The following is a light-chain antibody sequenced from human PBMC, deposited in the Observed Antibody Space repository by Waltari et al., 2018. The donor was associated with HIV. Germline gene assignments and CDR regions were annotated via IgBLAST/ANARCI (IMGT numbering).Light chain of an antibody. J-gene: IGKJ2*01. CDR1: QDITNY. CDR3: QQYNRYPFT. CDR2: AAS. V-gene: IGKV1-16*02. Sequence: DVQMTQSPASLSASVGDRVTITCRASQDITNYLAWFQQKPGKAPKSLISAASSLQSGVPSKFSGSGYGTYFTLTISSLQPEDFATYYCQQYNRYPFTFGQGTKLEIK.